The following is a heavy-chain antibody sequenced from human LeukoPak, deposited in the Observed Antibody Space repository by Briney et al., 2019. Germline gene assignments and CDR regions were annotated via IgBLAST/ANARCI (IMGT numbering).Heavy chain of an antibody. CDR2: ISSSSSTI. V-gene: IGHV3-48*01. J-gene: IGHJ4*02. D-gene: IGHD3-22*01. CDR3: AKLSGLFDSSGYLPDY. Sequence: GGSLRLSCAASGFTFSSYSMSWVRQAPGKGLEWVSYISSSSSTIYYADSVKGRFTISRDNSKNTQYLQMNSLRAEDTALYYCAKLSGLFDSSGYLPDYWGQGNLVTVSS. CDR1: GFTFSSYS.